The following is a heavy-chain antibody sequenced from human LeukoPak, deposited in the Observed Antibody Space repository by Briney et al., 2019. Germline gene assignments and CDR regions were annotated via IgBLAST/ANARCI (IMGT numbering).Heavy chain of an antibody. D-gene: IGHD5-12*01. Sequence: ASQTLSLTCTVSGGSISSGDYYWSWIRQPPGRGQEWIGYIYYSRSTHYNPSLKSRVTISVDTSKNQFSLKLSSVTAADTAVYYCASEGSSGYVDYWGQGTLVTVSS. V-gene: IGHV4-30-4*01. J-gene: IGHJ4*02. CDR2: IYYSRST. CDR1: GGSISSGDYY. CDR3: ASEGSSGYVDY.